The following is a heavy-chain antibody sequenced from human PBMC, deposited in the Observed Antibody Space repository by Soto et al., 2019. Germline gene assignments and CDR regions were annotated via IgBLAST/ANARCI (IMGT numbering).Heavy chain of an antibody. CDR2: IYYSGST. V-gene: IGHV4-59*01. CDR3: VSGAVAGTRPLYYYYGMDV. D-gene: IGHD6-19*01. Sequence: SETLSLTCTVSGGSISSYYWSWIRQPPGKGLEWIGYIYYSGSTNYNPSLKSRVTISVDTSKNQFSLKLTSVTAADTAVYYCVSGAVAGTRPLYYYYGMDVWGQGTTVTVSS. J-gene: IGHJ6*02. CDR1: GGSISSYY.